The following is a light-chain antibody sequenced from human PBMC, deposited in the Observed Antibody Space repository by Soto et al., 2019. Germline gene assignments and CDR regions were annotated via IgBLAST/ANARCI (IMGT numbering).Light chain of an antibody. Sequence: EIVLTQSPGTLSLSPGERATLACRASQSVSSSYLAWYQQKPGQAPRLLIYGASSSATGIPDRFSASGSGTDFTLTISRLEPEYFAVYYCQQYGSSPPYTFGQGTKLEIK. V-gene: IGKV3-20*01. CDR2: GAS. CDR1: QSVSSSY. CDR3: QQYGSSPPYT. J-gene: IGKJ2*01.